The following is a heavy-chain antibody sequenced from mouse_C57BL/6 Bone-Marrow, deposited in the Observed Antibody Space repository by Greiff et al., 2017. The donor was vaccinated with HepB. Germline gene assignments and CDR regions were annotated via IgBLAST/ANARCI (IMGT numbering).Heavy chain of an antibody. J-gene: IGHJ2*01. V-gene: IGHV1-55*01. CDR3: GRSRSITRLVASGY. CDR1: GYTFTCYW. Sequence: QVQLQQPGAELVKPGASVKMSCKASGYTFTCYWITWVKQRPGQGLEWIGDIYPGSGSTNYNETFKSKATLTVYTSSSTAYMQLSSLTSEASAVYYCGRSRSITRLVASGYWGQGTTLTVSS. CDR2: IYPGSGST. D-gene: IGHD1-1*01.